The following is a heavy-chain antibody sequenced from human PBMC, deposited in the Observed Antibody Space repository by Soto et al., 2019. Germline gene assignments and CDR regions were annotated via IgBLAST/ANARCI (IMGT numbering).Heavy chain of an antibody. D-gene: IGHD4-17*01. CDR3: AKDGIQTVTFDY. J-gene: IGHJ4*01. CDR1: GFPFSDFA. V-gene: IGHV3-23*01. CDR2: VSGNGDVT. Sequence: EVQLSESGGGLAQPGGSLRLSCEGSGFPFSDFAISWVRQAPGKGLEWVSVVSGNGDVTRYADSVKGRFATSRDNSKNTMFLQMNSLTAEDTAIYYCAKDGIQTVTFDYWGRGTLVTVSS.